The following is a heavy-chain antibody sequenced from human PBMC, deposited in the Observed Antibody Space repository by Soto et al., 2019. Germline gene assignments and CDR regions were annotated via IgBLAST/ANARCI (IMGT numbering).Heavy chain of an antibody. D-gene: IGHD2-15*01. Sequence: RASVKVSCKASGYTFTRYTMNCVRQAPGQRLEWMGWINPDNGNTKSSQKFQDRVIITRDTSASTAYMDLSSLRSEDTAVYYCARGIATGQLDPWGQGTLVTVSS. CDR2: INPDNGNT. CDR1: GYTFTRYT. J-gene: IGHJ5*02. V-gene: IGHV1-3*01. CDR3: ARGIATGQLDP.